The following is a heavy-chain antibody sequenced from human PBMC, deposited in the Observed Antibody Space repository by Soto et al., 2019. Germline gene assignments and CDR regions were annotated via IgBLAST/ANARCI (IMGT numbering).Heavy chain of an antibody. CDR1: GFTFSSYW. Sequence: GGSLRLSCAASGFTFSSYWMSWVRQAPGKGLEWVSNIRRDGGNTYYVDSVKGRFTISRDNSKNTLYLQMNSLRAEDTAVYYCAKETLRGIAVAGTDAFDIWGQGTMVTVSS. V-gene: IGHV3-23*01. J-gene: IGHJ3*02. D-gene: IGHD6-19*01. CDR2: IRRDGGNT. CDR3: AKETLRGIAVAGTDAFDI.